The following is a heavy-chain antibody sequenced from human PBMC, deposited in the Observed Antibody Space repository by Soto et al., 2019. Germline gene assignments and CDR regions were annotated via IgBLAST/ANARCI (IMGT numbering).Heavy chain of an antibody. CDR1: GYTFTSRY. Sequence: ASVKVSCKASGYTFTSRYMHWVRQAPGQGLEWMGWINPNTGGTNYAQKFQGWVTMTRDTSISTAYMELSRLRSDDTAVYYCARDRGYYDSSGYYPVYGMDVWGQGTTVTVSS. J-gene: IGHJ6*02. CDR2: INPNTGGT. D-gene: IGHD3-22*01. CDR3: ARDRGYYDSSGYYPVYGMDV. V-gene: IGHV1-2*04.